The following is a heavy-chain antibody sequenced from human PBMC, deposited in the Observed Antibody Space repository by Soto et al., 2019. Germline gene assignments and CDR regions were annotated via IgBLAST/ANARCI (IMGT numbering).Heavy chain of an antibody. V-gene: IGHV3-21*01. CDR3: ARDPSDWSRTSCGGYYALDV. Sequence: RGSRRLSCAASGFTFSTYSMNWVRQSPGKWLEWVSSISSSGTYIHCADSLKGRFTISRDNAKNSLYLQMISLRAEDTAVDYCARDPSDWSRTSCGGYYALDVWGQGTTVTVSS. CDR1: GFTFSTYS. J-gene: IGHJ6*02. CDR2: ISSSGTYI. D-gene: IGHD2-2*01.